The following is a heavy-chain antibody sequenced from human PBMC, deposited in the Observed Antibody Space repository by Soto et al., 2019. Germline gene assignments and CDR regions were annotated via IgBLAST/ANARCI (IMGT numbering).Heavy chain of an antibody. J-gene: IGHJ4*02. Sequence: QVHLVQSGAEVKKPGASVKVSCRPSGYTFTSYGITWVRQAPGQGLEWMGWISAYNGDTNFAQKFQDRVTMTTDSSTTTAYIELRSLRSDDTAVYYCARDLAAAGPVFDYWGQGTLVTVSS. CDR2: ISAYNGDT. CDR1: GYTFTSYG. V-gene: IGHV1-18*04. D-gene: IGHD6-13*01. CDR3: ARDLAAAGPVFDY.